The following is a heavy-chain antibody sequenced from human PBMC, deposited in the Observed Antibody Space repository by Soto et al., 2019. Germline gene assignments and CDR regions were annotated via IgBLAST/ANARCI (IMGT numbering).Heavy chain of an antibody. J-gene: IGHJ6*02. D-gene: IGHD5-18*01. CDR1: GGTFSSYA. CDR3: ARVRDTAMGYYYYGMDV. V-gene: IGHV1-69*13. Sequence: SVKVSCKASGGTFSSYAISWVRQAPGQGLEWMGGIIPIFGTANYAQKFQGRVTITADESTSTAYMELSSLRSEDTAVYYCARVRDTAMGYYYYGMDVWGQGTTVTVS. CDR2: IIPIFGTA.